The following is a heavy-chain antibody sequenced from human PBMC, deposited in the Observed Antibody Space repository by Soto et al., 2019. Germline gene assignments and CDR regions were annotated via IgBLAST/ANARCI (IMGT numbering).Heavy chain of an antibody. CDR2: ISYDGSNK. CDR1: GFTFSSYG. CDR3: AKLSTTVTKSTYYMDV. Sequence: QVQLVESGGGVVQPGRSLRLSCAASGFTFSSYGMHWVRQAPGKGLEWVAVISYDGSNKYYADSVKGRFTISRDNSKNTLYLQMNSLRAEDTAVYYCAKLSTTVTKSTYYMDVWGKGTTVTVSS. J-gene: IGHJ6*03. D-gene: IGHD4-4*01. V-gene: IGHV3-30*18.